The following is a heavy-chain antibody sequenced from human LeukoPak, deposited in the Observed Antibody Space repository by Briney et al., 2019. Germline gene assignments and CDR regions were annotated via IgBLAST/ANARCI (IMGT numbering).Heavy chain of an antibody. D-gene: IGHD4-17*01. Sequence: GGSLRLSCAASGFTFSSYGMHWVRQAPGKGLEWVAVISYDGSNKYYADSVKGRFTISRDNSKNTLYLQMNSLRAEDTAVYYCARPRTTVTNWFDPWGQGTLVTVSS. CDR1: GFTFSSYG. V-gene: IGHV3-30*03. J-gene: IGHJ5*02. CDR2: ISYDGSNK. CDR3: ARPRTTVTNWFDP.